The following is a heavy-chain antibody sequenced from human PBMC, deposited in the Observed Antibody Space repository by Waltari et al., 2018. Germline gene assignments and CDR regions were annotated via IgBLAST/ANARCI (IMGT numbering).Heavy chain of an antibody. J-gene: IGHJ5*02. V-gene: IGHV4-59*01. Sequence: QVQLQESGPSLLKPSETLSLICTVSGGSISGFYWSWVRQPPGKGLGWIGYIYYTGSTHFNPSPKSRVTMSVDTSKNQFSLKLSSVTAADTAFYYCARGGGGDWEWFDPWGQGTLVTVSS. CDR2: IYYTGST. CDR1: GGSISGFY. CDR3: ARGGGGDWEWFDP. D-gene: IGHD2-21*02.